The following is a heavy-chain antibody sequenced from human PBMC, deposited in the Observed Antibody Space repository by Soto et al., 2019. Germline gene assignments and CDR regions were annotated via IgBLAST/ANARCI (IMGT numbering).Heavy chain of an antibody. CDR2: IYYSGST. CDR1: GCSISSGGYY. J-gene: IGHJ4*02. V-gene: IGHV4-31*03. Sequence: QVQLQESGPGLVKPSQTLSLTCTVSGCSISSGGYYWRWLRQHPGKGLEWIGSIYYSGSTYYNPSLKSRVTISVDTSKNQFSLKLSSVTAADTAVYYCARNQQPRIQDYWGQGTLVTVSS. D-gene: IGHD6-13*01. CDR3: ARNQQPRIQDY.